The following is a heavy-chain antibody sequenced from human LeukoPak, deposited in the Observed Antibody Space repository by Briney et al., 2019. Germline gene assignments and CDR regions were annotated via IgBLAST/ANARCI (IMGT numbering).Heavy chain of an antibody. CDR3: ARDKARLLWFGELRSYGMDV. D-gene: IGHD3-10*01. CDR2: ISSSGSTI. V-gene: IGHV3-48*03. CDR1: GFTYSSYE. Sequence: GGSLRLSCAPSGFTYSSYEMNWVRQAPGKGLGWVSYISSSGSTIYYADSVKGRFTTSRDNAKNPLYLQMNSLRAEDTAVYYCARDKARLLWFGELRSYGMDVWGKGTTVTVSS. J-gene: IGHJ6*04.